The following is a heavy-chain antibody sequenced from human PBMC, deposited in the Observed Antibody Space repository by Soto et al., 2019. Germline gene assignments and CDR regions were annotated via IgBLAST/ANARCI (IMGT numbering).Heavy chain of an antibody. CDR3: ARKDKSGYFNWFDP. Sequence: GESLKISCTGSGYNFNTYWIAWVRQMPGKGLEWMGIIFPSDSDTRYSPSFQGQVTISADRSTSTVFLQWASLKASDTAVYFCARKDKSGYFNWFDPWGQGTLVTVSS. V-gene: IGHV5-51*01. J-gene: IGHJ5*02. CDR2: IFPSDSDT. CDR1: GYNFNTYW. D-gene: IGHD3-22*01.